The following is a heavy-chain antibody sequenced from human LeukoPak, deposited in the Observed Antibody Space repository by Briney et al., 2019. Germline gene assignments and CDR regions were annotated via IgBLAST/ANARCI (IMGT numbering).Heavy chain of an antibody. Sequence: SETLSLTCAVYGGSFSGYYWSWIRQPPGKGLEWIGEINHSGSTNYNPSLKSRVTISVDTSKNQFSLKLSSVTAADTAVYYCARTTTVRGTYYMDVWGKGTTVTISS. CDR3: ARTTTVRGTYYMDV. CDR2: INHSGST. CDR1: GGSFSGYY. D-gene: IGHD3-10*01. J-gene: IGHJ6*03. V-gene: IGHV4-34*01.